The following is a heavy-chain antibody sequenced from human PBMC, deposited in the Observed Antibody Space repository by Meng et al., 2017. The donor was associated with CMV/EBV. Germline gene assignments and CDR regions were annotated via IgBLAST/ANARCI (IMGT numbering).Heavy chain of an antibody. Sequence: GGFLRPSCAASGSTFSDYYVSWTRQAPGKGLEWVSYISSSGSTTYYADSVKGRFTISRDNAKNSLYLQMNSLRAEDTAVYYCAREDYCISTSCPDYYYGMDVWGQGTTVTVSS. CDR2: ISSSGSTT. D-gene: IGHD2-2*01. CDR1: GSTFSDYY. CDR3: AREDYCISTSCPDYYYGMDV. V-gene: IGHV3-11*04. J-gene: IGHJ6*02.